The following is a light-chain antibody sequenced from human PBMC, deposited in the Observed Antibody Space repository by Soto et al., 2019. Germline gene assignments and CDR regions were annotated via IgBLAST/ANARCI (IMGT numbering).Light chain of an antibody. CDR2: EVS. V-gene: IGLV2-23*02. CDR1: SSDVGSYNL. Sequence: SALTQPASVSGSPGQSITLSCTGTSSDVGSYNLVSWYQHHPGKAPKLITYEVSKRPSGVSNRFSGSKSGNTASLTISGLQAEDESDYYCCSYTGSSLPVFGGGTKLTVL. J-gene: IGLJ2*01. CDR3: CSYTGSSLPV.